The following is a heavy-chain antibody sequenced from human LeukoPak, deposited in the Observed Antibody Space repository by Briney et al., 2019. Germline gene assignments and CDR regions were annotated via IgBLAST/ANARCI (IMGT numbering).Heavy chain of an antibody. Sequence: SETLSLTCTVSGGSISSYYWSWIRQPPGKGLEWIGYIYTSGSTNYNPSLKSRVTISVDTSKNQFSLKLSSVTAADTAVYYCARHSSGGGRDGYNQGYYFDYWGQGTLVTVSS. CDR2: IYTSGST. CDR3: ARHSSGGGRDGYNQGYYFDY. CDR1: GGSISSYY. J-gene: IGHJ4*02. D-gene: IGHD5-24*01. V-gene: IGHV4-4*09.